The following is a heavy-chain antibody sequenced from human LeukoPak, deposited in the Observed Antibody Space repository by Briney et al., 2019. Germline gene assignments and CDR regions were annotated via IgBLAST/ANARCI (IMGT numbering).Heavy chain of an antibody. CDR2: ISTYNGET. CDR1: GYTFTSYG. J-gene: IGHJ4*02. V-gene: IGHV1-18*01. CDR3: ARDTVLTNTAMDY. D-gene: IGHD2-8*01. Sequence: ASVKVSCKASGYTFTSYGINWVRQAPGQGLEWMGWISTYNGETIYAQKLQGRVTMTTDTSTSTAYMELRSLSSDNSAVYYCARDTVLTNTAMDYWGQGTLVTVSS.